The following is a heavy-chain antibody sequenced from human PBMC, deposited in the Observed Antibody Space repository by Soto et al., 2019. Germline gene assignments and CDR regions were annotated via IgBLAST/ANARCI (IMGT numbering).Heavy chain of an antibody. CDR1: EFTFSSYG. J-gene: IGHJ4*02. D-gene: IGHD3-10*01. Sequence: QVQLVESGGGVVQPGRSLRLSCAASEFTFSSYGMHWVRQAPGKGLEWVAVISYDGSNKYYADSVKGRFTISRDNFKNTLYLQMNSLRAEDTAVYYCAKGLSYYGSGSYPYWGQGTLVTVSS. V-gene: IGHV3-30*18. CDR3: AKGLSYYGSGSYPY. CDR2: ISYDGSNK.